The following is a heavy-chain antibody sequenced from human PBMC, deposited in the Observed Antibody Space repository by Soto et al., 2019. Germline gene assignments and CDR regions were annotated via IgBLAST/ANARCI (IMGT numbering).Heavy chain of an antibody. CDR3: ARGQFSGYCSGGSCYENDYYYYMDV. Sequence: GGSLRLSCAASGFTFSSYWMSWVRQAPGKGLEWVANIKQDGSEKYYVDSVKGRFTISRDNAKNSLYLQMNSLRAEETAVYYCARGQFSGYCSGGSCYENDYYYYMDVWGKGTTVTVSS. J-gene: IGHJ6*03. V-gene: IGHV3-7*01. CDR2: IKQDGSEK. CDR1: GFTFSSYW. D-gene: IGHD2-15*01.